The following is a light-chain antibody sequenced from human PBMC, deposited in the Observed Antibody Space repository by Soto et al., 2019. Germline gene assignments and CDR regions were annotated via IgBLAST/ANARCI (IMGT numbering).Light chain of an antibody. V-gene: IGKV1-9*01. CDR2: AAS. Sequence: DIQLTQSPSFLSASVGDRVTITCWASQGISSYLAWYQQKPGKAPKLLIYAASTLQSGVPSRFSGSGSGTEFTLTISSLQPEDFANYYGQQLNSYPLTFGPGNKVDIK. CDR3: QQLNSYPLT. CDR1: QGISSY. J-gene: IGKJ3*01.